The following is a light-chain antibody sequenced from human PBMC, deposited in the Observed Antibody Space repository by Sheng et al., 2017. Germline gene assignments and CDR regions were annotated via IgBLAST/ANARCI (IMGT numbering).Light chain of an antibody. CDR3: SSYTSGSTLVV. V-gene: IGLV2-14*03. CDR1: SSDVGGYHY. Sequence: QSALTQPASVSGSPGQSITISCTGTSSDVGGYHYVSWYQQHPGRAPKLIIYSVNNRPSGVSDRFSGSKSANTASLTISGLQAEDEANYYCSSYTSGSTLVVFGGGTKLTVL. CDR2: SVN. J-gene: IGLJ2*01.